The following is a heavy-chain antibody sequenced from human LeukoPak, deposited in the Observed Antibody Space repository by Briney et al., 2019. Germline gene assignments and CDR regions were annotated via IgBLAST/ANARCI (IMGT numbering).Heavy chain of an antibody. CDR2: IYTSGST. D-gene: IGHD3-10*01. Sequence: SETLSLTCTVSGGSISSGSYYWSWIRQPAGKGLEWIGRIYTSGSTNYNPSLKSRVTISVDTSKNQFSLKLSSVTAADTAVYYCARGDYGSGSYYELIDYWGQGTLVTVSS. J-gene: IGHJ4*02. CDR3: ARGDYGSGSYYELIDY. V-gene: IGHV4-61*02. CDR1: GGSISSGSYY.